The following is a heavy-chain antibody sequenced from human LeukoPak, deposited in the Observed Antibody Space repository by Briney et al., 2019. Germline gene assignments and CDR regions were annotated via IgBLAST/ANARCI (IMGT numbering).Heavy chain of an antibody. CDR2: ISDSAGIK. Sequence: GGSLRLSCAASGFTFSSYGMNWVRQAPGKGLEWVSYISDSAGIKTYADSVKGRFTISRDNDKNTLSLQMNGLRAEDTAVYYCARGRYSRDLWYWGQGALVTVSS. CDR1: GFTFSSYG. V-gene: IGHV3-48*03. CDR3: ARGRYSRDLWY. D-gene: IGHD1-26*01. J-gene: IGHJ4*02.